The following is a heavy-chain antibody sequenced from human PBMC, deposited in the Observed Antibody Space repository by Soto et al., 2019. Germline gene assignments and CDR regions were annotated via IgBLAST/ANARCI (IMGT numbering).Heavy chain of an antibody. Sequence: GGSLRLSCAASGFTFSSYGMHWVRQAPGKGLEWVAVISYDGSNKYYADSVKGRFTISRDNSKNTLYLQMNSLRAEDTAVYYCAKEHETAAAGYVENYYYGMDVWGQGTTVTVSS. CDR2: ISYDGSNK. CDR3: AKEHETAAAGYVENYYYGMDV. CDR1: GFTFSSYG. V-gene: IGHV3-30*18. J-gene: IGHJ6*02. D-gene: IGHD6-13*01.